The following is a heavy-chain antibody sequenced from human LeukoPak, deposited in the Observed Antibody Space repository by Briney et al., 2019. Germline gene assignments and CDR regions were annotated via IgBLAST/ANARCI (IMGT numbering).Heavy chain of an antibody. CDR3: TRAPGQWPTFQH. V-gene: IGHV1-18*01. D-gene: IGHD6-19*01. Sequence: ASVKVSRKASGYIFTTYGISWVRQAPGQGLEWMGWISAYNGNTNYAQKFQGRVTMTTDTSTSTAYMELRSLRSDDTAVYYCTRAPGQWPTFQHWGQGTLVTVSS. CDR2: ISAYNGNT. J-gene: IGHJ1*01. CDR1: GYIFTTYG.